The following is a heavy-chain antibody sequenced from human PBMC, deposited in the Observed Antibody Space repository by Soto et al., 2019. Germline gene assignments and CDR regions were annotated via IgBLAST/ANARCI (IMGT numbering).Heavy chain of an antibody. V-gene: IGHV3-30-3*01. Sequence: PGGSLRLSSAASGFTFSSYAMHWVRQAPGKGLEWVAVISYDGSNKYYADSVKGRFTISRDNSKNTLYLQMNSLRAEDTAVYYCARDEAYCYDSSGYSSAFDIWGQGTMVTVSS. CDR3: ARDEAYCYDSSGYSSAFDI. D-gene: IGHD3-22*01. CDR2: ISYDGSNK. J-gene: IGHJ3*02. CDR1: GFTFSSYA.